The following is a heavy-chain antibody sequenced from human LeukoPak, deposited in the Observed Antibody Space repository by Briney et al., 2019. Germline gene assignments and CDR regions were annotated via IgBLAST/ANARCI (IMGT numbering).Heavy chain of an antibody. CDR3: ARVNYYDSSGYYLWYFDY. V-gene: IGHV1-69*05. CDR2: IIPIFGTA. CDR1: GGTFSSYA. D-gene: IGHD3-22*01. Sequence: SVKVSCKASGGTFSSYAIGWVRQAPGQGLEWMGGIIPIFGTANYAQKFQGRVTITTDESTSTAYMELSSLRSEDTAVYYCARVNYYDSSGYYLWYFDYWGQGTLVTVSS. J-gene: IGHJ4*02.